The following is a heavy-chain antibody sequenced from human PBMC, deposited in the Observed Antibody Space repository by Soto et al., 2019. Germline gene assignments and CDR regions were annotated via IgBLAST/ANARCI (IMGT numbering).Heavy chain of an antibody. D-gene: IGHD3-10*01. V-gene: IGHV4-30-4*01. Sequence: QVQLQESGPGLVEPSQTLSLTCTVSGDSISNGYYTWSWIRQPPGKDLEWIGHIYNSVNTYSNPSLKGRVTIPADTSKNQFSLKLSSVTAADTAVYYCARGPSGDKVDYWGQGTLVTVSS. CDR3: ARGPSGDKVDY. CDR2: IYNSVNT. CDR1: GDSISNGYYT. J-gene: IGHJ4*02.